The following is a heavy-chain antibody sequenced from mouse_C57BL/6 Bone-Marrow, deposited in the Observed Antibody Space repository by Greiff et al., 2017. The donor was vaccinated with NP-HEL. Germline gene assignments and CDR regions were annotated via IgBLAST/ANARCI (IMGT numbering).Heavy chain of an antibody. CDR3: ARSPDSSGYVDY. D-gene: IGHD3-2*02. Sequence: VQLQQPGAELVMPGASVKLSCKASGYTFTSYWMHWVKQRPGQGLEWIGEIDPSDSYTNYNQKFKGKSTLTVDKSSSTAYMQLSSLTSEDSAVYYCARSPDSSGYVDYWGQGTTLTVSS. J-gene: IGHJ2*01. CDR2: IDPSDSYT. CDR1: GYTFTSYW. V-gene: IGHV1-69*01.